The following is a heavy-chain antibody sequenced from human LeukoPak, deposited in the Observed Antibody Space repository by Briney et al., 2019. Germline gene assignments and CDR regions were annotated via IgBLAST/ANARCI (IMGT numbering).Heavy chain of an antibody. Sequence: SETLSLTCTVSGGSISSFYWSWIRQPAGKGLEWIGRIYTSGSTNYNPSLKSRATMSVDTSKNHFSLKLSSVTAADAAVYYCAGYGDYQDFDYWGQGTLVTVSS. CDR1: GGSISSFY. V-gene: IGHV4-4*07. J-gene: IGHJ4*02. CDR3: AGYGDYQDFDY. CDR2: IYTSGST. D-gene: IGHD4-17*01.